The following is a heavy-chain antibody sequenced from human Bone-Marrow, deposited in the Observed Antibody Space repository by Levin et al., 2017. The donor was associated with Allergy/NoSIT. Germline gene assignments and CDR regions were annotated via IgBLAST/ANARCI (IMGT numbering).Heavy chain of an antibody. Sequence: ASVKVSCKASGYAFPDYHLHWVRQVPGRGLEWMATINPSGGATSYHQKFQGRVTMTSDKFTSTVYMEMSSLRSEDTAVYFCARTKYSSSSDWFDVWGQGTQVTVSS. CDR1: GYAFPDYH. CDR2: INPSGGAT. D-gene: IGHD5-12*01. CDR3: ARTKYSSSSDWFDV. V-gene: IGHV1-46*01. J-gene: IGHJ5*02.